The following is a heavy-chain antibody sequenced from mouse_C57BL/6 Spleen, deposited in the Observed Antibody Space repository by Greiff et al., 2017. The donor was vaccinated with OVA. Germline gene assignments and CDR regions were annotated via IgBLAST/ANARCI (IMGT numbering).Heavy chain of an antibody. CDR3: ARGGDSSGYVGHFDY. D-gene: IGHD3-2*02. Sequence: QVQLQQPGAELVKPGASVKLSCKASGYTFTSYWMHWVKQRPGQGLEWIGMIHPNSGSTNYNEKFKSKATLTVAKSSSTAYMQLSSLTSEDSAVYYCARGGDSSGYVGHFDYWGQGTTLTVSS. J-gene: IGHJ2*01. CDR1: GYTFTSYW. CDR2: IHPNSGST. V-gene: IGHV1-64*01.